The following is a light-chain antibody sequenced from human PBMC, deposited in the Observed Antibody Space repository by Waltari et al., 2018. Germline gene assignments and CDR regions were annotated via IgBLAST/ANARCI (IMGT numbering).Light chain of an antibody. CDR2: GAS. CDR3: QQYNNWPPWT. J-gene: IGKJ1*01. CDR1: HSVSNN. V-gene: IGKV3-15*01. Sequence: EIVMTQSPATLSVSPGERATLSCRASHSVSNNLPWYQQKPGQAPRLLSYGASTRATGIPARFSGSGSGTEFTLTISSLQSEDFAVYYCQQYNNWPPWTFGQGTKVEIK.